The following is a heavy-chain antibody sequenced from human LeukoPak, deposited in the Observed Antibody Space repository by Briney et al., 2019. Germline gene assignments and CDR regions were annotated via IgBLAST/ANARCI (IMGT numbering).Heavy chain of an antibody. J-gene: IGHJ4*02. Sequence: SVKVSCKASGGTFSSYAISWVRQAPGQGLEWMGGIIPIFGTANYAQKFQGRVTITADESTSTAYMELSSLRSEDTAVYYCARDPVSSSSAFEYWGQGTLVTVSS. D-gene: IGHD6-6*01. CDR2: IIPIFGTA. CDR3: ARDPVSSSSAFEY. CDR1: GGTFSSYA. V-gene: IGHV1-69*01.